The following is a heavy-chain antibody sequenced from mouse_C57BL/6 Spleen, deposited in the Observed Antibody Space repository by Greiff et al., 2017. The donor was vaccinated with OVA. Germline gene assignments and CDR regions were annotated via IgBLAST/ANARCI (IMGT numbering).Heavy chain of an antibody. D-gene: IGHD3-2*02. CDR3: ARHRDSSGDPRYAMDY. V-gene: IGHV5-9*01. J-gene: IGHJ4*01. CDR2: ISGGGGNT. Sequence: EVQGVESGGGLVKPGGSLKLSCAASGFTFSSYTMSWVRQTPEKRLEWVATISGGGGNTYYPDSVKGRFTISRDNAKNTLYLQMSSLRSEDTALYYCARHRDSSGDPRYAMDYGGQGTSVTVSA. CDR1: GFTFSSYT.